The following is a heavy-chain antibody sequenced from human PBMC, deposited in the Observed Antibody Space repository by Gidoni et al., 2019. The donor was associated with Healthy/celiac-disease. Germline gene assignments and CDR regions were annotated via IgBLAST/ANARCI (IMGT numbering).Heavy chain of an antibody. V-gene: IGHV3-30*18. CDR2: ISYDGSNK. J-gene: IGHJ6*02. D-gene: IGHD5-12*01. Sequence: QVQLVESGGGVVQPGRSLRLSCAASGFTFRSYGMHWVRQAPGKGLEWVAVISYDGSNKYYADSVKGRFTISRDNSKNTLYLQMNSLRAEDTAVYYCANGATGANDYYYGMDVWGQGTTVTVSS. CDR3: ANGATGANDYYYGMDV. CDR1: GFTFRSYG.